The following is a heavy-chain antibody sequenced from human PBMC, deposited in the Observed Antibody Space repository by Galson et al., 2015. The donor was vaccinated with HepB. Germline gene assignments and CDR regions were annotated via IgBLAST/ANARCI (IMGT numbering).Heavy chain of an antibody. CDR3: AGNRTSSDGGWFDP. V-gene: IGHV4-39*02. Sequence: SETLSLTCAVSGGSINTNDYFWAWIRQPPGKGLEWIATILYSGSTYYNPSLKSRVTISVDTSKSHFSLHLTSVTAADSGVYYCAGNRTSSDGGWFDPWGQGTLVTVSS. J-gene: IGHJ5*02. D-gene: IGHD6-6*01. CDR1: GGSINTNDYF. CDR2: ILYSGST.